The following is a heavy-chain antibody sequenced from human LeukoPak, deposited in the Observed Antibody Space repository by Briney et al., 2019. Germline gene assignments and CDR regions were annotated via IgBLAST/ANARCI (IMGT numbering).Heavy chain of an antibody. D-gene: IGHD2-8*01. Sequence: ASVKVSCKASGYTFTGYYMHWVRQAPGQGLEWMGRINPNSGGTNYAQKFQGRVTMTRDTSISTAYMELSRLRSDDTAVYYCATERIVLMVYAIINYFDYWGQGTLVTVSS. V-gene: IGHV1-2*06. CDR2: INPNSGGT. J-gene: IGHJ4*02. CDR1: GYTFTGYY. CDR3: ATERIVLMVYAIINYFDY.